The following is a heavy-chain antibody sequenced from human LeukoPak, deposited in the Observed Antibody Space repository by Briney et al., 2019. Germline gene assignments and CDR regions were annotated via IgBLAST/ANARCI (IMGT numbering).Heavy chain of an antibody. CDR1: GYTFIGYY. D-gene: IGHD3-22*01. Sequence: ASVKVSCKASGYTFIGYYIHWVRQAPGQGLEWMGWINPNSGGTNYAQKFQGRVTMTRDTSISTAYMELSSLRSDDTAVYYCARAYYDTSPRDYWGQGTLVTVSS. V-gene: IGHV1-2*02. CDR2: INPNSGGT. CDR3: ARAYYDTSPRDY. J-gene: IGHJ4*02.